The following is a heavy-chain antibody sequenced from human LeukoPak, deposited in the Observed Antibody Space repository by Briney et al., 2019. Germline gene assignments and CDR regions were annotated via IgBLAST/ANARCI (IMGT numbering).Heavy chain of an antibody. CDR3: AGSSGYSSSWYFDY. CDR2: INPNSGGT. CDR1: GYTFIDFY. V-gene: IGHV1-2*02. Sequence: ASVKVSCKASGYTFIDFYMHWVRQTPGQGLEWMGWINPNSGGTNYAQKFQGRVTMTRDTSISTAYMELSRLRSDDTAVYYCAGSSGYSSSWYFDYWGQGTLVTVSS. J-gene: IGHJ4*02. D-gene: IGHD6-13*01.